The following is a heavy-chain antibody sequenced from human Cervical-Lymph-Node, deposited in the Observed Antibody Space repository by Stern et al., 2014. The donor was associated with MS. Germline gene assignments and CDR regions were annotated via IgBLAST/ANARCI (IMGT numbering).Heavy chain of an antibody. V-gene: IGHV1-69*01. CDR3: TVTSAASELDL. D-gene: IGHD1-14*01. CDR1: GGNFSTSA. Sequence: QLVQSGDEMKKPGSSVRVSCKTSGGNFSTSAVSWVRQAPGQGLEWVGGIIPFSGAADYPQKFKGRVTIKADEPTRAAYLALRSLTYADTAMYFCTVTSAASELDLWGQGTQVIVSS. CDR2: IIPFSGAA. J-gene: IGHJ5*02.